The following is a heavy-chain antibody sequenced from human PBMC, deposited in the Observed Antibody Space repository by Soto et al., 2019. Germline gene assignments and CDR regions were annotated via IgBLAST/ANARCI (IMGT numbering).Heavy chain of an antibody. V-gene: IGHV4-4*07. D-gene: IGHD2-15*01. Sequence: SETLSLTCTVSGGSISSYYWSWILQRAGKRLEWIGRIYTSGSTNYNPSLKSRFTMSVDTSKNQFSLKLSSVTAADTAVYYCARDHPLGYCSGGSCYHAFDIWGQGTMVTVSS. CDR1: GGSISSYY. CDR3: ARDHPLGYCSGGSCYHAFDI. CDR2: IYTSGST. J-gene: IGHJ3*02.